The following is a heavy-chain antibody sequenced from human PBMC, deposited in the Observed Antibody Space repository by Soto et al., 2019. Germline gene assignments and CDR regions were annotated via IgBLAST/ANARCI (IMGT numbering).Heavy chain of an antibody. CDR2: ISGSGGST. CDR1: GFTFSSYA. J-gene: IGHJ4*02. D-gene: IGHD2-2*01. V-gene: IGHV3-23*01. Sequence: PGGSLRLSCAASGFTFSSYAMSWVRQAPGKGLEWVSAISGSGGSTYYADSVKGRFTISRDNSKNTLYLQMNSLRAEDTAVYYCAKGVLGEWYQLLSSQEGLDYWGQGTLVTVSS. CDR3: AKGVLGEWYQLLSSQEGLDY.